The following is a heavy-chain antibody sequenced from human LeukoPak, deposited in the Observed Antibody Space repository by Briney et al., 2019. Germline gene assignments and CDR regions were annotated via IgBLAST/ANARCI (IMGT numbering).Heavy chain of an antibody. Sequence: GRSLRLSCAASGFNFSSYAMHWVRQAPGKGLDWVAVISDGGDDKFYTDSVKGRFSISRDNSKNTLYLQMNSLRAEDTAAYHCASDLDYGDIDDSFDVWGQGTMVTVSS. CDR2: ISDGGDDK. CDR3: ASDLDYGDIDDSFDV. V-gene: IGHV3-30*10. J-gene: IGHJ3*01. D-gene: IGHD4-17*01. CDR1: GFNFSSYA.